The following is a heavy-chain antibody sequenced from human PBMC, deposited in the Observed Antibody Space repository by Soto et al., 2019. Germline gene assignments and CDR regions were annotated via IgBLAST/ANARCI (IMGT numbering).Heavy chain of an antibody. D-gene: IGHD5-18*01. V-gene: IGHV2-5*02. CDR1: GFSLSARGEG. CDR3: AHRPFNSAWHDAYDI. Sequence: QITLKESGPPLVKPTETLTLTCTFSGFSLSARGEGVGWIRQPPGKALEWLAIIYWDDDKRSSPSLRTTFTITKDTSKNQVALTMTNLDPADTATYFCAHRPFNSAWHDAYDIWGPGTMVTVSS. CDR2: IYWDDDK. J-gene: IGHJ3*02.